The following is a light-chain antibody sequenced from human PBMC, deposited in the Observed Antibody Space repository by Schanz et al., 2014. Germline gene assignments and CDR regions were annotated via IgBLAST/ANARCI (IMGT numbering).Light chain of an antibody. J-gene: IGKJ5*01. V-gene: IGKV3-15*01. CDR3: QQYNNWPPIT. CDR2: AAS. Sequence: EIVLTQSPGTLSLSPGERATLSCRASQSVSSGYLAWYQQKPGQAPRLLIYAASTRATGIPARFSGSGSGTEFTLTISSLQSEDFAVYYCQQYNNWPPITFGQGTRLEIK. CDR1: QSVSSGY.